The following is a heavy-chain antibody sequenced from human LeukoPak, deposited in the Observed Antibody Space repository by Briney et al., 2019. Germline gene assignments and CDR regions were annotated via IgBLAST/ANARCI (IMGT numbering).Heavy chain of an antibody. J-gene: IGHJ6*03. CDR3: ARDGSGFYLYYYMDV. CDR1: GFTFTDYS. Sequence: GGSLRLSCAASGFTFTDYSMTWVRQAPGKGLEWVSSISTVSTYKFYSDSVKGRFTISRDNAKNILYLQMSSLSVEDTAVYYCARDGSGFYLYYYMDVWGRGTPVTVSS. CDR2: ISTVSTYK. D-gene: IGHD6-25*01. V-gene: IGHV3-21*01.